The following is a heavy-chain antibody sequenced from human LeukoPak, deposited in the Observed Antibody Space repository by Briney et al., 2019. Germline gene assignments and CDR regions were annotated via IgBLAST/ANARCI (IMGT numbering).Heavy chain of an antibody. CDR3: AGPHYYDSSGLGYFDY. V-gene: IGHV3-23*01. D-gene: IGHD3-22*01. Sequence: GGSLRLSCAASGFTFSSYAMSWVPQAPGKGLEWVSAISGSGGSTYYADSVKGRFTISRDNSKNTLYLQMNSLRAEDTAVYYCAGPHYYDSSGLGYFDYWGQGTLVTVSS. CDR2: ISGSGGST. CDR1: GFTFSSYA. J-gene: IGHJ4*02.